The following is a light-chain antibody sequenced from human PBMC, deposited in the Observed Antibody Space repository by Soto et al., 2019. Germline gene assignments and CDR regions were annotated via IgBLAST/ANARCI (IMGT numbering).Light chain of an antibody. CDR3: QQYDTSPPGYI. V-gene: IGKV3-20*01. Sequence: EIVLTQSPGTLSLSPGERATLSCRASQSLNSGYLVWYQQKPGQAPRLLIYGASNRAPGITDRFSGSESGTDYTLTISRLEPEDFAVYYCQQYDTSPPGYIFGQGTKLEI. CDR1: QSLNSGY. CDR2: GAS. J-gene: IGKJ2*01.